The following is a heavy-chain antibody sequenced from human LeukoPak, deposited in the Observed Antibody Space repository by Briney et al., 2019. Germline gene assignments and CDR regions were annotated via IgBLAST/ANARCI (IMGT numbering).Heavy chain of an antibody. CDR3: ARDGSITIFGVVTQHGMDV. CDR1: GGTFSSYA. D-gene: IGHD3-3*01. Sequence: SVKVSCKASGGTFSSYAISWVRQAPGQGLGWMGRIIPIFGIANYAQKFQGRVTITADKSTSTAYMELSSLRSEDTAVYYCARDGSITIFGVVTQHGMDVWGQGTTVTVSS. J-gene: IGHJ6*02. V-gene: IGHV1-69*04. CDR2: IIPIFGIA.